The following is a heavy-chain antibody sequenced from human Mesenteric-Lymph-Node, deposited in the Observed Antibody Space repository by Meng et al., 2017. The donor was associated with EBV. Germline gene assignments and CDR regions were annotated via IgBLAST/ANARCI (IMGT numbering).Heavy chain of an antibody. CDR3: ARDSEGNDLSFDY. J-gene: IGHJ4*02. CDR1: GYTFTNYA. CDR2: INTNTGNP. D-gene: IGHD2-21*02. Sequence: QGQLVKSGSELKKPGAAVKVSCKASGYTFTNYALTWVRQAPGQGLEWLGWINTNTGNPTYAPGFAGRYVFSLDTSVSTAYLQISSLKADDSAVYYCARDSEGNDLSFDYWGQGTLVTVSS. V-gene: IGHV7-4-1*02.